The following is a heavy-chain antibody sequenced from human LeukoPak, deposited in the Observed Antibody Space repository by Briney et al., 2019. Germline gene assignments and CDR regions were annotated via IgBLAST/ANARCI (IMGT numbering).Heavy chain of an antibody. J-gene: IGHJ5*02. CDR3: ARGNYGHWFDP. CDR1: GFTFSRYG. Sequence: GGSLRLSCEASGFTFSRYGMSWVRQAPGKGLEWVSAIRGSGGSTYYADSVKGRFTISRDNSKNTLYLQMSSLRAEDTAVYHCARGNYGHWFDPWGQGTLVTVSS. CDR2: IRGSGGST. D-gene: IGHD3-10*01. V-gene: IGHV3-23*01.